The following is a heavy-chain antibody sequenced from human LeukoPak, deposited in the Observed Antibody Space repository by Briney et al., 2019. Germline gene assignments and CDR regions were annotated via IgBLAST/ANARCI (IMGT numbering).Heavy chain of an antibody. V-gene: IGHV3-23*01. CDR1: GFTFSTYA. CDR3: AKAQLPREITMVMFDY. CDR2: ISGSGGSI. J-gene: IGHJ4*02. Sequence: GGSLRLSCAASGFTFSTYAMSWVRQAPGKGLEWVSAISGSGGSISYADSVKGRSTISRDNSKNTLYLQMNSLRAEDTAVYYCAKAQLPREITMVMFDYWGQGTLVTVSS. D-gene: IGHD3-10*01.